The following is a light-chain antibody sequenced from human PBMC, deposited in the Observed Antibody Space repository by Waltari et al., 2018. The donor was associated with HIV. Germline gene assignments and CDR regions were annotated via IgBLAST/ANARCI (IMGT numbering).Light chain of an antibody. J-gene: IGKJ4*01. CDR2: DVS. CDR3: QYRSKWLI. Sequence: EIVLTQSQATLSLSPGERVTLSFRSSQSVSRYLGWYQQKSGQAPRLLIYDVSNRATGIPARFSGSGSGTDFALTISSLESEDFAVYYCQYRSKWLIFGGGTKVEIK. CDR1: QSVSRY. V-gene: IGKV3-11*01.